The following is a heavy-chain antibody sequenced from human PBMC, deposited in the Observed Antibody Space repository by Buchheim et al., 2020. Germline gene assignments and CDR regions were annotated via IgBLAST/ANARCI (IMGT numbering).Heavy chain of an antibody. CDR1: GYTFTSYA. CDR3: ARGQYCSGGRCYPFDP. V-gene: IGHV1-3*01. CDR2: INGGNGNT. J-gene: IGHJ5*02. Sequence: QVQLVQSGAEVKKPGASVKVSCKASGYTFTSYAMHWVRQAPGQRLEWMGWINGGNGNTEYSQKFQGRVTITRDTSASTAYMELSSLRSEDTAVYYCARGQYCSGGRCYPFDPWGQGTL. D-gene: IGHD2-15*01.